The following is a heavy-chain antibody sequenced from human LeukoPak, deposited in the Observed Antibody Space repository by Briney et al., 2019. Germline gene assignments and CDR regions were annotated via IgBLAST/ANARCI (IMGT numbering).Heavy chain of an antibody. D-gene: IGHD5-18*01. J-gene: IGHJ5*02. CDR3: ARDGKYSYLDP. CDR1: GGTFSSYA. V-gene: IGHV1-69*13. Sequence: ASVKVSYKASGGTFSSYAISWVRQAPGQGLEWMGGIIPIFGTANYAQKFQGRVTITADESTSTAYMELNSLRAEDTAVYYCARDGKYSYLDPWGQGTLVTVSS. CDR2: IIPIFGTA.